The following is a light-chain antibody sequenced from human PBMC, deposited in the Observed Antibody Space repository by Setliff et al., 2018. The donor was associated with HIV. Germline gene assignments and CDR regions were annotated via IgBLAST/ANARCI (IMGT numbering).Light chain of an antibody. CDR2: EVS. J-gene: IGLJ1*01. V-gene: IGLV2-14*01. CDR1: SSDVGGYNY. CDR3: SSYTSISTRGV. Sequence: QSALAQPASVSGSPGQSITISCTGTSSDVGGYNYVSWYQHYPGKAPKLMIYEVSNRPSGASNRFSGSKSGNTASLTISGLQAEDEADYYCSSYTSISTRGVFGTGTKVTVL.